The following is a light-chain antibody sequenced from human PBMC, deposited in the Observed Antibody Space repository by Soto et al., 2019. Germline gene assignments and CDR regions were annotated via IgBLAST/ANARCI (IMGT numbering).Light chain of an antibody. CDR1: QSVNSAY. CDR3: QHYGSSST. CDR2: VTS. Sequence: EIVLTQSPGTLSLSPGERATLSCRASQSVNSAYVAWYQKKPGLPPRLLMYVTSNRVTGIPDRFSGSGSVTDFTLSISRLEPEDFAVYYCQHYGSSSTFGGGTKVEIK. J-gene: IGKJ4*01. V-gene: IGKV3-20*01.